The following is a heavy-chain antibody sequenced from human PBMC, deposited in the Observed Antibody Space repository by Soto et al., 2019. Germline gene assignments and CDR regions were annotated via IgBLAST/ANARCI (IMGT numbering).Heavy chain of an antibody. V-gene: IGHV6-1*01. CDR3: ARSPIAVAGTGWFDP. CDR2: TYYRSKWYN. Sequence: PSPTLSLPCAISGDSVSSNSAAWNWIRQSPSRGLEWLGRTYYRSKWYNDYAVSVKSRITINPDTSKNQFSLQLNSVTPEDTAVYYCARSPIAVAGTGWFDPWGQGTLVTVSS. CDR1: GDSVSSNSAA. J-gene: IGHJ5*02. D-gene: IGHD6-19*01.